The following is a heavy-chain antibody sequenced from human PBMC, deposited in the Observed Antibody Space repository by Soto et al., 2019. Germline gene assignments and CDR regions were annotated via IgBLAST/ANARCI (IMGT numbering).Heavy chain of an antibody. Sequence: SATMTLTSDVSGYSISTRSCRPLVRPPAGQGPEWIASIYHGGTTFYNPSLKSRITISVDTSNNQFSLKLTSVTAADTAVYYCARVHVMVVAGSTFDYLGHGTLVTVSS. J-gene: IGHJ4*01. CDR1: GYSISTRSC. CDR3: ARVHVMVVAGSTFDY. CDR2: IYHGGTT. D-gene: IGHD6-19*01. V-gene: IGHV4-38-2*01.